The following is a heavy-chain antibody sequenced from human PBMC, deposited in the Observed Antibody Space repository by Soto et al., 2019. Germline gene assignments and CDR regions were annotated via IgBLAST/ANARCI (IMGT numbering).Heavy chain of an antibody. CDR1: GFRISSYA. J-gene: IGHJ3*02. CDR2: ISGSGDRT. V-gene: IGHV3-23*01. D-gene: IGHD3-3*01. CDR3: AKAAPEDFLDAFDI. Sequence: EVQLLESGGGLVQPGGSLRLSCAASGFRISSYAMSWVRQAPGKGLEWVSVISGSGDRTYYADSGKGRFTISRDNSKNTVFLRMNSLRAEDTAVYYCAKAAPEDFLDAFDIWGQGTMVTVSS.